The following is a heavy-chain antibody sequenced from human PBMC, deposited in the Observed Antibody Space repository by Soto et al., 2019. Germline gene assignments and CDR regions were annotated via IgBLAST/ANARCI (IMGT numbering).Heavy chain of an antibody. V-gene: IGHV3-7*01. Sequence: PGGSLRLSCTASGFTFSNYWMSWVRQAPEKGLEGVANIKQDGSEKYYVDSVKGRFTISRDNAKNSLYLQMNSLRAEDTAVYYCARVGQVVPAALKYYYYYYYMDVWGKGTTVTVSS. CDR1: GFTFSNYW. CDR3: ARVGQVVPAALKYYYYYYYMDV. D-gene: IGHD2-2*01. J-gene: IGHJ6*03. CDR2: IKQDGSEK.